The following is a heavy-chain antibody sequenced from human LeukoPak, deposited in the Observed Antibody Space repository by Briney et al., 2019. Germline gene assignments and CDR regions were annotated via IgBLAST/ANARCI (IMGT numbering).Heavy chain of an antibody. Sequence: GGSLRISCAASGFTFSSYAVSWVRQAPGKGLEWVSSISGSGGSTYYADSVKGRFTMSRDNSKNTLYLQMNSLRAEDTAVYFCAKTVSGSHSYQGGDYWGQGTLVTVST. CDR1: GFTFSSYA. V-gene: IGHV3-23*01. CDR3: AKTVSGSHSYQGGDY. J-gene: IGHJ4*02. D-gene: IGHD3-16*02. CDR2: ISGSGGST.